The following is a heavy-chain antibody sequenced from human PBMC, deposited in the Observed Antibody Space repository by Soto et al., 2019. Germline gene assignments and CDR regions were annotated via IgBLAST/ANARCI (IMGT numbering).Heavy chain of an antibody. J-gene: IGHJ4*02. V-gene: IGHV4-34*02. Sequence: QVQLQQWGAGLLKPSETLSLTCAVYGGSFSDYYWSWIRQTPEKGLEWIGEVSHSGSTTYNPSLNIRLTIAIHTSKNQSSLALNSVTAPDTAMYFCAREEPAARHHDYWGQGNLVTVSS. CDR3: AREEPAARHHDY. CDR1: GGSFSDYY. CDR2: VSHSGST. D-gene: IGHD1-26*01.